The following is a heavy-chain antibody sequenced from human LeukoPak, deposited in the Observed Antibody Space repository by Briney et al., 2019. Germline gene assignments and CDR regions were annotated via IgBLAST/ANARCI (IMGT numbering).Heavy chain of an antibody. CDR1: GYTFINYG. CDR3: ARGQLVFFAY. J-gene: IGHJ4*02. Sequence: ASVKVSCKASGYTFINYGITWVRRAPGQGLEWMGWISAYDGYTNYAQKFQGRVTMTTDTSTSTVYMELRSLRSDDTAVYYCARGQLVFFAYWGQGTLVTVSA. V-gene: IGHV1-18*01. CDR2: ISAYDGYT. D-gene: IGHD6-6*01.